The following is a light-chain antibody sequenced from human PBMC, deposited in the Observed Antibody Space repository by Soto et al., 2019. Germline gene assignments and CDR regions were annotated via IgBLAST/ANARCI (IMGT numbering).Light chain of an antibody. CDR3: SSYTNSITLYV. CDR1: SSDVGGYNF. J-gene: IGLJ1*01. Sequence: QSVLTQPASVSGSPGQSITVSCTGTSSDVGGYNFVSWYQQHPGKAPKLKIYDVSNRPSGVSDRFSGSKSGNTASLTISGLQAEDEADYYCSSYTNSITLYVFGTGTRSPS. V-gene: IGLV2-14*01. CDR2: DVS.